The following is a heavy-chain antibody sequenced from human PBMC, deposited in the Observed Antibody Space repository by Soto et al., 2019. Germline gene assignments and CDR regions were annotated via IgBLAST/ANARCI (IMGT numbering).Heavy chain of an antibody. V-gene: IGHV1-3*01. J-gene: IGHJ4*02. Sequence: QVQLVQSGAEVKKPGASVKVSCKASGYTFTSYAMYWVRQAPGQRLEWMGWINADNGNTKYSQKLQGRVTITRDTSASTAYMELRSLRSEDTAVYYCARDMGFGLSDYWGQGTLVTVSS. CDR3: ARDMGFGLSDY. D-gene: IGHD3-10*01. CDR1: GYTFTSYA. CDR2: INADNGNT.